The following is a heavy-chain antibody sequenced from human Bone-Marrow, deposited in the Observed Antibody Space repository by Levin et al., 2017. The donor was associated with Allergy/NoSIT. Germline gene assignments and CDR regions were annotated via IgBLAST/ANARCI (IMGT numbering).Heavy chain of an antibody. Sequence: GESLMISCAASGFTFSSYWMSWVRQAPGKGLEWVANIKQDGSEKDYVDSVKGRFTISRDNAKHSLYLQMDSLRAEDTAVYYCARDMGVYTNYAKYWGQGTLVTVSS. V-gene: IGHV3-7*04. D-gene: IGHD4-11*01. CDR3: ARDMGVYTNYAKY. CDR1: GFTFSSYW. CDR2: IKQDGSEK. J-gene: IGHJ4*02.